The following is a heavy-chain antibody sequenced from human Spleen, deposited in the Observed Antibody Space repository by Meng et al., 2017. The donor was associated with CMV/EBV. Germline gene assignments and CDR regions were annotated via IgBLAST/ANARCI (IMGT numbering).Heavy chain of an antibody. CDR1: GFKFVAYY. Sequence: ASVKVSCKASGFKFVAYYVHWVRQAPGQRFEWMGWINPKNGGTQYADKFEGRITMTRDTSSSLLYMELKRLRSDDMAKYFCVRDRAVSEREYDAFDLWGQGTVVTVSS. CDR2: INPKNGGT. J-gene: IGHJ3*01. D-gene: IGHD3-10*01. CDR3: VRDRAVSEREYDAFDL. V-gene: IGHV1-2*02.